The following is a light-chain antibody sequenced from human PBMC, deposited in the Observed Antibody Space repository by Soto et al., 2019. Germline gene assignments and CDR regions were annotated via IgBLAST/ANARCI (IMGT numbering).Light chain of an antibody. J-gene: IGLJ1*01. CDR3: LAWDSSLNGYV. V-gene: IGLV1-36*01. Sequence: QSVLPQPPLVSAAPGQRVTISCSGGSFNIGNHGVNWYLQIPGKPPKVVIYNNEFLSSGVSDRFSGSKSGTSASLAISGLQFEDEGDYFCLAWDSSLNGYVFGTGTKVTVL. CDR2: NNE. CDR1: SFNIGNHG.